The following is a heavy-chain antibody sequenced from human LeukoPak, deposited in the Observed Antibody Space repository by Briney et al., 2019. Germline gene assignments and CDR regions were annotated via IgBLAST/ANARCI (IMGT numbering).Heavy chain of an antibody. CDR1: GFTFSSYA. V-gene: IGHV4-34*01. CDR2: INHSGST. D-gene: IGHD2-15*01. J-gene: IGHJ4*02. CDR3: ARGHPVVAATHWDY. Sequence: GSLRLSCAASGFTFSSYAMTWIRQPPGKGLEWIGEINHSGSTNYNPSLKSRVTISVDTSKNQFSLKLSSVTAADTAVYYCARGHPVVAATHWDYWGQGTLVTVSS.